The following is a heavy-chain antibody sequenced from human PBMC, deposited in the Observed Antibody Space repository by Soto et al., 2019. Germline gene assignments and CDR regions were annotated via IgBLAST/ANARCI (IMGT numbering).Heavy chain of an antibody. J-gene: IGHJ5*02. Sequence: QVQLQESGPGLVKASETLALTCTVTGGSISSYYWSWIRRPPGKGLEWIGHIYDSGSTNYNPSLESRVTIYLDTSTNQFSLKFSSVTAADTAVYYCARAQPFEFHKWFDPWGQGTLVSVSA. CDR3: ARAQPFEFHKWFDP. CDR1: GGSISSYY. V-gene: IGHV4-59*13. CDR2: IYDSGST. D-gene: IGHD3-10*01.